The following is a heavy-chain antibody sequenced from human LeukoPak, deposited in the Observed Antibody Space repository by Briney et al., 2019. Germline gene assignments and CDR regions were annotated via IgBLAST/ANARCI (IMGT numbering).Heavy chain of an antibody. Sequence: PGGSLRLSCAASGFTFSSYEMNWVRQAPGKGLEGVSYISSSGSTIYYADSVKGRFTISRDNAKNSLYLQMNSLRAEDTAVYYCARTFHQTYYDILTGSSRDDYWGQGTLVTVSS. D-gene: IGHD3-9*01. J-gene: IGHJ4*02. CDR2: ISSSGSTI. CDR3: ARTFHQTYYDILTGSSRDDY. V-gene: IGHV3-48*03. CDR1: GFTFSSYE.